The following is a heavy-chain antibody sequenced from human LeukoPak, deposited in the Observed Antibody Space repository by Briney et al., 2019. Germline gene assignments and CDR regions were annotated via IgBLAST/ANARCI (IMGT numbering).Heavy chain of an antibody. CDR1: GASISSSNYY. V-gene: IGHV4-39*07. CDR2: IYSSGNT. Sequence: SETLSLTCTVSGASISSSNYYWGWVRQSPGKGLEWIGNIYSSGNTYYNASLKSRVTMYIDTSKNQFSLKLSSVTAADTAVYYCARARGYCSGGSCSASSHYYYYYMDVWGKGTTVTISS. J-gene: IGHJ6*03. CDR3: ARARGYCSGGSCSASSHYYYYYMDV. D-gene: IGHD2-15*01.